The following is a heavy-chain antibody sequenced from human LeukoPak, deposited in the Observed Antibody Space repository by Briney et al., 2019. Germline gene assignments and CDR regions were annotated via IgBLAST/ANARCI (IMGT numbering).Heavy chain of an antibody. CDR1: GGSISSYY. D-gene: IGHD5-24*01. Sequence: SETLSLTCTVSGGSISSYYWSWIRQPPGKGLEWIGEISHSGSPYYNPSLKSRVTISVDESKNQFSLKLSSVTAADTAVYYCARRNRGDGYLYYFDYWGQGTLVTVSS. CDR2: ISHSGSP. V-gene: IGHV4-59*12. J-gene: IGHJ4*02. CDR3: ARRNRGDGYLYYFDY.